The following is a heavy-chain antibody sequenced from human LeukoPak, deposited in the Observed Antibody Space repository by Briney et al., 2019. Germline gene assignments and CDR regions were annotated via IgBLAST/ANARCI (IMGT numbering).Heavy chain of an antibody. CDR3: AKISSVTANFDC. D-gene: IGHD4-17*01. CDR2: IDASGAYT. CDR1: GFTFSSYG. Sequence: GGSLRLSCAASGFTFSSYGMHWVRQAPGKGLEWVSSIDASGAYTYYADSVKGRFTISRDNSKNTLYLQMNTLRAEDTAVYSCAKISSVTANFDCWGQGTLVTISS. V-gene: IGHV3-23*01. J-gene: IGHJ4*02.